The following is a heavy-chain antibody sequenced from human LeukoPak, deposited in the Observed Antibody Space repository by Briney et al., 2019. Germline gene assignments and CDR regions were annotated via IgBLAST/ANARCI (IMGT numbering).Heavy chain of an antibody. CDR2: VYLGRPT. CDR1: GYSISTGYY. Sequence: SETLSLTCTASGYSISTGYYCGWIRQPPGKGLEWIGSVYLGRPTYYNPSLKSRVTMSMDTSKNQFSLKLSSVTAADTAVYYCAREGGSSSSEVYWGQGTLVTVSS. CDR3: AREGGSSSSEVY. J-gene: IGHJ4*02. D-gene: IGHD6-6*01. V-gene: IGHV4-38-2*02.